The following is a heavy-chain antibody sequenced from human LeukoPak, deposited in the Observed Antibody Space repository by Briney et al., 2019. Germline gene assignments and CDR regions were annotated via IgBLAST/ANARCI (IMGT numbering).Heavy chain of an antibody. D-gene: IGHD6-19*01. CDR2: INHSGST. Sequence: PSETLSLTCAVYGGSFSGYNWSWIRQPPGKGLEWIGEINHSGSTNYNPSLKSRVTISVDTSKNQFPLKLSSVTAADTAVYYCARGGIAVADFDYWGQGTLVTVSS. V-gene: IGHV4-34*01. CDR1: GGSFSGYN. CDR3: ARGGIAVADFDY. J-gene: IGHJ4*02.